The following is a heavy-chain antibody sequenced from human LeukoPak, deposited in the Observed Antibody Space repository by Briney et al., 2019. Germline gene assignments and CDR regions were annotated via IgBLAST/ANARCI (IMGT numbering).Heavy chain of an antibody. V-gene: IGHV4-38-2*02. D-gene: IGHD5-12*01. Sequence: SETLSLTCTVSAYSISSGYYWGWIRQPPGKGLEWIGSIYHSGNTFYNPSLKSRVTMSVDTSKNQFSLNLRSVTAADTAVYYCARQIRWLRYWFDPWGQGTLVTVSS. CDR2: IYHSGNT. J-gene: IGHJ5*02. CDR3: ARQIRWLRYWFDP. CDR1: AYSISSGYY.